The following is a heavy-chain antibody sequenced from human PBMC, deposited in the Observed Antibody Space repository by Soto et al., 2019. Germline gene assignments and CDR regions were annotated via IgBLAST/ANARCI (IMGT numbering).Heavy chain of an antibody. Sequence: SETLSLTCTVSGGSISSGGYYWSWIRQHPGKGLEWIGYIYYSGSTYYNPSLKSRVTISVDTSKNQFSLKLSSVTAADTAVYYCVRDWIGLGELPTGPWGQGTLVTDSS. D-gene: IGHD3-10*01. V-gene: IGHV4-31*03. CDR2: IYYSGST. J-gene: IGHJ5*02. CDR3: VRDWIGLGELPTGP. CDR1: GGSISSGGYY.